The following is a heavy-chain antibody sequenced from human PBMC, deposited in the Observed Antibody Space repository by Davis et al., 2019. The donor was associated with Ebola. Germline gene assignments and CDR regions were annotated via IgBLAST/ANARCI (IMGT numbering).Heavy chain of an antibody. V-gene: IGHV3-74*01. CDR1: GFSFSAYW. CDR2: ISGDGSTT. Sequence: GESLKISCAASGFSFSAYWMHWVRQAPGKGLVWVSRISGDGSTTSYADSVRGRFTVSRDNARNTLYLQMNDLRAEDTAVYYCAREGKVFGCDYWGQGALVTVSS. CDR3: AREGKVFGCDY. D-gene: IGHD3-3*01. J-gene: IGHJ4*02.